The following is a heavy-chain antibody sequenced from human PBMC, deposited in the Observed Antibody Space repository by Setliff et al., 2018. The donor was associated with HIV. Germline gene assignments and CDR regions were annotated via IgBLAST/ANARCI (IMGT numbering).Heavy chain of an antibody. Sequence: PGGSLRLSCAASGFTFSSYDMNWVRQAPGKGLEWVSHISGTDNTIYYADSVKGRFTISRDIAKNSLYLQMNSLRVEDTAVYYCARDEGVVAATETYYYNGLDVWGQGTTVTVSS. CDR3: ARDEGVVAATETYYYNGLDV. V-gene: IGHV3-48*03. D-gene: IGHD2-15*01. CDR1: GFTFSSYD. CDR2: ISGTDNTI. J-gene: IGHJ6*02.